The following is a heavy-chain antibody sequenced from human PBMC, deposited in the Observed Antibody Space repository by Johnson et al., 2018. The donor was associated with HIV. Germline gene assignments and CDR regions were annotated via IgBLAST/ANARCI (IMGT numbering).Heavy chain of an antibody. CDR2: IRYDGSNK. CDR3: ARDRGGSYQGVDDAFDI. Sequence: VPLVESGGGVVPTGGSLRLSCAASGFTFSRYGMHWVRQAPGKGLEWVAFIRYDGSNKYYADSVKGRFTISRDNSKNTLYLQMNSLRAEDTAMYYCARDRGGSYQGVDDAFDIWGQGTMVTVSS. V-gene: IGHV3-30*02. D-gene: IGHD1-26*01. J-gene: IGHJ3*02. CDR1: GFTFSRYG.